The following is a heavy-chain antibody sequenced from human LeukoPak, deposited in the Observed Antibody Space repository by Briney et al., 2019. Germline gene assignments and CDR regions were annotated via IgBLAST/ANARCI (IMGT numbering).Heavy chain of an antibody. CDR2: IRYDGSNK. Sequence: GGSLRLSCAASGFTFSSYGMHWVRQAPGKGLEWVAFIRYDGSNKYYADSVKGRFTISRDNSKNTLYLQVNSLRDEDTAVYYCAKDHYDFWSGYRLYYYYYMDVWGKGTTITVSS. D-gene: IGHD3-3*01. J-gene: IGHJ6*03. CDR1: GFTFSSYG. CDR3: AKDHYDFWSGYRLYYYYYMDV. V-gene: IGHV3-30*02.